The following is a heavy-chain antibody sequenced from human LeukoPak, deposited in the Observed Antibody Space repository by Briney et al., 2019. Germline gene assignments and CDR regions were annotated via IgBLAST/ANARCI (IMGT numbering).Heavy chain of an antibody. D-gene: IGHD6-13*01. J-gene: IGHJ4*02. CDR3: ARHFHGSGYVVDF. CDR1: SGSITSTSYC. Sequence: SETLSLTCTVSSGSITSTSYCWGWIRQPPGKGLEWIGGIIYSGNTYYNPSLKSRVSISVDATKNQFSLKLTSVTAADTAVYFCARHFHGSGYVVDFWGQGTLVTVSP. V-gene: IGHV4-39*01. CDR2: IIYSGNT.